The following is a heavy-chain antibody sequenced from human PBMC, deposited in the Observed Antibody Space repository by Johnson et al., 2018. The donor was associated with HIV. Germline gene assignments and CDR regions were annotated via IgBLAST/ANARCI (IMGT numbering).Heavy chain of an antibody. Sequence: QVQLVESGGGLVKPGGSLRLSCAASGFTFSDYYMSWIRQAPGKGLEWVSYITGSGTVVYYADSVKGRFTISRDNAKNSLYLQMNSLRADDTAVYYCASLINYNFWSGYSVSDAFDIWGQGTLVTVSS. CDR3: ASLINYNFWSGYSVSDAFDI. V-gene: IGHV3-11*04. CDR1: GFTFSDYY. CDR2: ITGSGTVV. D-gene: IGHD3-3*01. J-gene: IGHJ3*02.